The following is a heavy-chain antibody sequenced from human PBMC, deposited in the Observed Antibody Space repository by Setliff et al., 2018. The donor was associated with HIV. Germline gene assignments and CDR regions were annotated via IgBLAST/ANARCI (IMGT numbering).Heavy chain of an antibody. CDR1: GFTFSDYA. J-gene: IGHJ4*02. CDR2: ISGSGRGT. CDR3: ARDAVAGPY. D-gene: IGHD6-19*01. V-gene: IGHV3-23*01. Sequence: PGGSLRLSCAASGFTFSDYAMSWVRQAPGKGLEWVSAISGSGRGTYYADSVKGRFTISTDNSKNTLYLQMNSLRAEDTAVYYCARDAVAGPYWGQGTLVTVSS.